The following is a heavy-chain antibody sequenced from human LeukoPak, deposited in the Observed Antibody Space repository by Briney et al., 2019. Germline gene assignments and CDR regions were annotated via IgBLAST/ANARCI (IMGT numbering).Heavy chain of an antibody. Sequence: GASVTVSCKASGYTFTSYGISWVRQAPGQGLEWMGWIGAYNGNTNYAQKLQGRVTMTTDTSTSTAYMELRSLRSDDTAVYYRARQRWLRLNWFDPWGQGTLVTVSS. CDR3: ARQRWLRLNWFDP. CDR2: IGAYNGNT. CDR1: GYTFTSYG. V-gene: IGHV1-18*01. J-gene: IGHJ5*02. D-gene: IGHD5-12*01.